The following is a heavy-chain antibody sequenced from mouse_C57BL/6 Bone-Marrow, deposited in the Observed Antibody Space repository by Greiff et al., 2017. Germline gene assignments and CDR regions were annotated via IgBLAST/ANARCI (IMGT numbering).Heavy chain of an antibody. J-gene: IGHJ4*01. CDR2: IDPENGDT. D-gene: IGHD2-5*01. Sequence: EVQLQQSGAELVRPGASVKLSCTASGFNIKDDYMHWVKQRPEQGLEWIGWIDPENGDTEYASKFQGKATITADTSSNTAYLQLSSLTSEDTAVYYCTPIYYSNYPYAIDYWGQGTSVTVSS. CDR3: TPIYYSNYPYAIDY. CDR1: GFNIKDDY. V-gene: IGHV14-4*01.